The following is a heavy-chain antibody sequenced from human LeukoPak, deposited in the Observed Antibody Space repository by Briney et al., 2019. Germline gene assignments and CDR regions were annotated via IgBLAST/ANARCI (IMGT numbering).Heavy chain of an antibody. D-gene: IGHD3-22*01. CDR1: GFTFSSYS. V-gene: IGHV3-30-3*01. J-gene: IGHJ6*02. Sequence: GGSLRLSCAASGFTFSSYSMYWVRQAPGKGLEWVAIISYDGSDTYYADSVRGRFTISRDISKNTLYLQLTGLRAEDTAVYYCARGDFYDPQGMDVWGQGTTVTVS. CDR3: ARGDFYDPQGMDV. CDR2: ISYDGSDT.